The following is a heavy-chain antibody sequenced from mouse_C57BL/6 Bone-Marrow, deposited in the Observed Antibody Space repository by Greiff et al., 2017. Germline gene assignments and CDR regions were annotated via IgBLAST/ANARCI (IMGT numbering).Heavy chain of an antibody. Sequence: QVQLQQSGAELVRPGTSVKVSCKASGYAFTNYLIEWVQQRPGQGLEWIGVINPGSGGTNYNEKFKGKATLTADKSSSTAYMQRRSLTSEDSAVYFCARSKNWDSWFAYWGQGTLVTVSA. V-gene: IGHV1-54*01. D-gene: IGHD4-1*01. CDR3: ARSKNWDSWFAY. CDR1: GYAFTNYL. CDR2: INPGSGGT. J-gene: IGHJ3*01.